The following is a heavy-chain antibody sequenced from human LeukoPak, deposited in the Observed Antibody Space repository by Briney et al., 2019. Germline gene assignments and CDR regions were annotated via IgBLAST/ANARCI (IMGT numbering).Heavy chain of an antibody. J-gene: IGHJ4*02. CDR1: GYTFTSYG. Sequence: ASVKVSCKASGYTFTSYGISWVRQAPGQGLEWMGWMNPNSGNTGYAQKFQGRVTITRNTSISTAYMELSSLRSEDTAVYYCARGSSSSSLLSDYWGQGTLVTVSS. D-gene: IGHD6-6*01. V-gene: IGHV1-8*03. CDR2: MNPNSGNT. CDR3: ARGSSSSSLLSDY.